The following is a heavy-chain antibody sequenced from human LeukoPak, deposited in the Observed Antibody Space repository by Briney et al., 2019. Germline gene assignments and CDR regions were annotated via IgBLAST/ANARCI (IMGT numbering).Heavy chain of an antibody. Sequence: GGSLRLSCAASGLTVSDNFMSWVRQAPGKGLEWVSVLYRGGNAYYADSVRGRFTISRDNSKNMVYLQMNSLTAEDTAVYYCARDRIEGATSDFDYWGQGTLVTVSS. CDR3: ARDRIEGATSDFDY. V-gene: IGHV3-66*01. D-gene: IGHD2-21*01. CDR1: GLTVSDNF. CDR2: LYRGGNA. J-gene: IGHJ4*02.